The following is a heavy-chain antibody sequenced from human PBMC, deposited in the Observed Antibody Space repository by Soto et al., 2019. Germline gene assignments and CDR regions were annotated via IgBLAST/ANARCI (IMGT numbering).Heavy chain of an antibody. CDR3: ASVGAIGNYFDY. CDR2: IYYSGST. J-gene: IGHJ4*02. CDR1: GGSISSGGYY. V-gene: IGHV4-31*03. D-gene: IGHD1-26*01. Sequence: SETLSLTCTVSGGSISSGGYYWSWILQHPGKGLEWIGYIYYSGSTYYNPSLKSRVTISVDTSKNQFSLKLSSVTAADTAVYYCASVGAIGNYFDYWGQGTLVTVSS.